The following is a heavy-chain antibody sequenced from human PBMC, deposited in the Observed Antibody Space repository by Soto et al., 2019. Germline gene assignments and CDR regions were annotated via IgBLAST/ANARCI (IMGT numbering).Heavy chain of an antibody. D-gene: IGHD3-10*01. J-gene: IGHJ4*02. CDR1: GGSISSGGYY. CDR3: ASEPGV. CDR2: VYSIGST. V-gene: IGHV4-31*11. Sequence: QVQLKESGPGLVKPSQTLSLTCAVSGGSISSGGYYWSWIRQHPGQGLECIGYVYSIGSTYYNPSLKSRVTISVDTSKNQLPLKRSSVAAADTAVYYCASEPGVWGQGTLVTVSS.